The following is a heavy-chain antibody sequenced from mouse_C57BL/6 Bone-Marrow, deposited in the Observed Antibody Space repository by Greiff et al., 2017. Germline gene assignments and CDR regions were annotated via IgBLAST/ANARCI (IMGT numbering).Heavy chain of an antibody. CDR2: IDPENGDT. V-gene: IGHV14-4*01. CDR1: GFNIKDDY. D-gene: IGHD1-1*01. J-gene: IGHJ2*01. Sequence: DVQLVESGAELVRPGASVKLSCTASGFNIKDDYMHWVKQRPEQGLEWIGWIDPENGDTEYASKFQGKATITADTSSTTAYMQLSSLTSEDTAVYYCTTGGTTVVAPYYFDYWGQGTTLTVSA. CDR3: TTGGTTVVAPYYFDY.